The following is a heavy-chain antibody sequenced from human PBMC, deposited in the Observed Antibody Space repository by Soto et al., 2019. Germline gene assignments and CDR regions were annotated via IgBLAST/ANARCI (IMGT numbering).Heavy chain of an antibody. CDR3: ARDVYSGSGDAFDL. Sequence: GASVKVSCKTSGYTFHIYGITWVRQAPRRGLEWMGWISTYTGKTDYAQSLQGRVTTTTDTSTGTAYLEVRSLRSDDTAVYFCARDVYSGSGDAFDLWGQGTMVTVSS. CDR1: GYTFHIYG. V-gene: IGHV1-18*01. J-gene: IGHJ3*01. CDR2: ISTYTGKT. D-gene: IGHD6-6*01.